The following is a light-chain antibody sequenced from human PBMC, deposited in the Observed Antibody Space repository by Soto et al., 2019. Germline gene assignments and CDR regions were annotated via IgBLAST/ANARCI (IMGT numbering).Light chain of an antibody. CDR1: QRIGTY. Sequence: DIPMTQSPSSLSASVGDRVSITCRASQRIGTYLNWYQNKPGKAPKLLIYAASILQNGVPSRFSGSGSETDFTLIISSLQPDDYATYFCQQSYSTPPTFGQGTKVETK. V-gene: IGKV1-39*01. CDR2: AAS. CDR3: QQSYSTPPT. J-gene: IGKJ1*01.